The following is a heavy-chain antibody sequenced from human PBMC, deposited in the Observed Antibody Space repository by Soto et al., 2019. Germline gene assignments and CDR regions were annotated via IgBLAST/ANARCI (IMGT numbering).Heavy chain of an antibody. CDR2: VIPSFGTT. CDR1: EDTFSTHA. V-gene: IGHV1-69*01. CDR3: ASDLGAGTPSGPYLYHGMDV. D-gene: IGHD1-1*01. J-gene: IGHJ6*02. Sequence: QVQLVQSGAEVKKPGSSVKVSCKTSEDTFSTHAISWVRLAPGHGLEWVGGVIPSFGTTNYAQKFQHRVKITADYSTTTAHMELRSLRSEDTAIYYCASDLGAGTPSGPYLYHGMDVWGQGTKVTISS.